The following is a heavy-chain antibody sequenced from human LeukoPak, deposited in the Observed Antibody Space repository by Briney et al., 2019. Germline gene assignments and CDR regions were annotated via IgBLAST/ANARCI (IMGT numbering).Heavy chain of an antibody. Sequence: GGSLRLSCAASGFTFSSYWMSWVRQAPGKGLVWVSRINSDGSSTSYADSVKGRFTISRDNAKNTLYLQMNSLRAEDTAVYYCARQRVRGKNWFDPWGQGTLVTVSS. D-gene: IGHD3-10*01. CDR2: INSDGSST. J-gene: IGHJ5*02. V-gene: IGHV3-74*01. CDR3: ARQRVRGKNWFDP. CDR1: GFTFSSYW.